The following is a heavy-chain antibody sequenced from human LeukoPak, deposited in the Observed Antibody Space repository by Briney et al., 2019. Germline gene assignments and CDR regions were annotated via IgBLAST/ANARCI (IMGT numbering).Heavy chain of an antibody. CDR2: ISGSGGST. J-gene: IGHJ4*02. D-gene: IGHD1-26*01. CDR1: RFTFSSYA. CDR3: AKEVRIVGATSLDY. Sequence: GGSLRLSCAASRFTFSSYAMSWVRQAPGKGLEWVSAISGSGGSTYYADSVKGRFTISRDNSKNTLYLQMNSLRAEDTAVYYCAKEVRIVGATSLDYWGQGTLVTVSS. V-gene: IGHV3-23*01.